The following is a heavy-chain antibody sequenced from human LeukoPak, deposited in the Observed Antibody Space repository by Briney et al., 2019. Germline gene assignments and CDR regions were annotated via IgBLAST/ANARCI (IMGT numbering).Heavy chain of an antibody. V-gene: IGHV4-34*01. CDR1: GGSFSGYY. Sequence: SETLSLTCAVYGGSFSGYYWSWIRQPPGKGLEWIGEINHSGSTNYNPSLKSRVTISVDTSKNQFSLKLSSVTAADTAVYYCARVMQQQLGGPYYYYYYYMDVWGKGTTVTASS. CDR2: INHSGST. J-gene: IGHJ6*03. D-gene: IGHD6-13*01. CDR3: ARVMQQQLGGPYYYYYYYMDV.